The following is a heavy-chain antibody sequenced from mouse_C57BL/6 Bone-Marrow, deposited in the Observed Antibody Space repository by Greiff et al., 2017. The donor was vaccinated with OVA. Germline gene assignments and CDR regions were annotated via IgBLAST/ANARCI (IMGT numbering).Heavy chain of an antibody. D-gene: IGHD2-4*01. CDR3: AIYYDYDRGYYYAMDY. Sequence: VQLQQSGPELVKPGASVKISCKASGYTFTDYYMNWVKQSHGKSLEWIGDINPNNGGTSYNQKFKGKATLTVDKSSSTAYMELRSLTSEDSAVYYCAIYYDYDRGYYYAMDYWGQGTSVTVSS. CDR1: GYTFTDYY. CDR2: INPNNGGT. J-gene: IGHJ4*01. V-gene: IGHV1-26*01.